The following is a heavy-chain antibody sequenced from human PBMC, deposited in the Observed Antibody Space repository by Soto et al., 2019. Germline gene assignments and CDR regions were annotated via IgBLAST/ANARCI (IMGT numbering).Heavy chain of an antibody. CDR3: AKDRGGYCISTSCYVLGYYYGMDV. Sequence: PGGSLRLSCAASGFTFSSYGMHWVRQAPGKGLEWVAVISYDGSNKYYADSVKGRFTISRDNSKNTLYLQMNSLRAEDTAVYYCAKDRGGYCISTSCYVLGYYYGMDVWGQGTTVTVSS. D-gene: IGHD2-2*01. CDR2: ISYDGSNK. J-gene: IGHJ6*02. CDR1: GFTFSSYG. V-gene: IGHV3-30*18.